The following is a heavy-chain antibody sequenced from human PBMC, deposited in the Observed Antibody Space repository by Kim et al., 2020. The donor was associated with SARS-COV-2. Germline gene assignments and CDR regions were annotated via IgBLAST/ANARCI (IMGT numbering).Heavy chain of an antibody. CDR1: GGSFSGYY. CDR3: ARTAGYSSSWYRLNWFDP. J-gene: IGHJ5*02. D-gene: IGHD6-13*01. Sequence: SETLSLTCAVYGGSFSGYYWSWIRQPPGKGLEWIGEINHSGSTNYNPSLKSRVTISVDTSKNQFSLKLSSVTAADTAVYYCARTAGYSSSWYRLNWFDPWGQGTLVTVSS. CDR2: INHSGST. V-gene: IGHV4-34*01.